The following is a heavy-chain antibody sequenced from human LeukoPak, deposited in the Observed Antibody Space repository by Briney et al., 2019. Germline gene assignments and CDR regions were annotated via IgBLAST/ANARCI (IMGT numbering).Heavy chain of an antibody. V-gene: IGHV3-7*01. CDR3: ARKAPAATYGDYWDY. CDR2: INQDGSEK. J-gene: IGHJ4*02. Sequence: GGSLRLSCEASRFIFSNYWMSWVRQAPGKGLEWVANINQDGSEKHYVDSVKGRFTVSRDNAKNSLFLQMNSLRAEDTAVYYCARKAPAATYGDYWDYWGQGTLVTVSS. CDR1: RFIFSNYW. D-gene: IGHD4-17*01.